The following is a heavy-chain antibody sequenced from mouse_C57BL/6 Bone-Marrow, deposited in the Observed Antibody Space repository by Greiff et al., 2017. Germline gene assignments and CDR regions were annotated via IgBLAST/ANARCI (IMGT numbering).Heavy chain of an antibody. V-gene: IGHV1-78*01. J-gene: IGHJ3*01. CDR1: GYTFTDHT. CDR2: IYPRDGST. D-gene: IGHD2-3*01. CDR3: ARRGWLLRGGTFFAY. Sequence: QVQLQQSDAELVKPGASVKISCKVSGYTFTDHTIHWMKQRPEQGLEWIGYIYPRDGSTKYNEKFKGKATLTADKSSSTAYMQLNSLTSEASAVYFCARRGWLLRGGTFFAYWGQGTLVTVSA.